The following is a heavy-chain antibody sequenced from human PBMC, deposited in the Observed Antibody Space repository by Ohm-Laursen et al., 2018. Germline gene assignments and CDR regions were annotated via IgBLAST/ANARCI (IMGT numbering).Heavy chain of an antibody. D-gene: IGHD6-13*01. CDR1: GYTFTSYG. J-gene: IGHJ4*02. CDR3: ATDTGVAAAGPDY. Sequence: ASVKVSCKASGYTFTSYGISWVRQAPGQGLEWMGMINPSVGSTTYAQKFQGRVTMTRDTSTSTVYMDLSSLRSEDTAVYYCATDTGVAAAGPDYWGQGTLVTVSS. CDR2: INPSVGST. V-gene: IGHV1-46*01.